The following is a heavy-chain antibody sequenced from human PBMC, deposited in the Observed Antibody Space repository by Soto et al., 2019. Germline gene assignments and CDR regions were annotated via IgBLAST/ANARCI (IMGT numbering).Heavy chain of an antibody. CDR3: ARQVGGCSGNSCYAGT. D-gene: IGHD2-2*01. V-gene: IGHV4-4*02. CDR1: GGSISRSNW. Sequence: SKTLSLTCAVTGGSISRSNWWRWVRQPPGKGLEWIGEIYHSGSTNYNPSLKSRVTISVDKSKNQFSLKLSSVSAADTAVYYCARQVGGCSGNSCYAGTWGQGIVVT. J-gene: IGHJ5*02. CDR2: IYHSGST.